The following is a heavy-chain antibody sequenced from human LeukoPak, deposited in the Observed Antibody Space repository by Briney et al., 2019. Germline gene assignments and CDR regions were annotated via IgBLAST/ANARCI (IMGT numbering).Heavy chain of an antibody. Sequence: PSETLSLTCTVSGGSISSSSYYWGWIRQPPGKGLEWIGSIYYSGSTYYNPSLKSRVTISEDTSKNRFSLKLRSVTAADTAVYYCARDRTGEGYIDNWGQGTLVTVSS. V-gene: IGHV4-39*07. CDR3: ARDRTGEGYIDN. D-gene: IGHD1-26*01. CDR1: GGSISSSSYY. CDR2: IYYSGST. J-gene: IGHJ4*02.